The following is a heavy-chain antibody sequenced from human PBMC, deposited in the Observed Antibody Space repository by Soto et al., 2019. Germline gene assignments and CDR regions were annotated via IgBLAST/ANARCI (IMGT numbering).Heavy chain of an antibody. Sequence: ASVKVSCKASGYTFTDFYIYWVRQAPGQGLEWMGWINPDSGGTNYAQNFQGRVTMTRDTSITTAYMELTRLTSDDTAVYYCARPYCGTTSCHGWFAPWGQGTLVTVSS. CDR3: ARPYCGTTSCHGWFAP. J-gene: IGHJ5*02. CDR1: GYTFTDFY. CDR2: INPDSGGT. V-gene: IGHV1-2*02. D-gene: IGHD2-2*01.